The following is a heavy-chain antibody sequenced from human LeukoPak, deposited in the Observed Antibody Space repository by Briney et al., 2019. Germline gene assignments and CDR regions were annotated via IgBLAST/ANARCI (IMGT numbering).Heavy chain of an antibody. CDR3: AKGGGSGTYFPSTFDY. CDR1: GFTFSNYG. CDR2: IRYDGSNK. D-gene: IGHD3-10*01. Sequence: PGGSLRLSCAASGFTFSNYGMHWVRQAPGKGLEWVAFIRYDGSNKYCADSVEGRFTISRANSKNTLYLQMNSLRPEDTAVYYCAKGGGSGTYFPSTFDYWGQGTLVTVSS. V-gene: IGHV3-30*02. J-gene: IGHJ4*02.